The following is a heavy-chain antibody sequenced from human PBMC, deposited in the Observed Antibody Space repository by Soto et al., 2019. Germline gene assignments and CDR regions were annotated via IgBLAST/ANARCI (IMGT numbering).Heavy chain of an antibody. V-gene: IGHV4-4*02. CDR3: ARDRVYSSSSPYYYYYYGMDV. J-gene: IGHJ6*02. CDR2: IYHSGST. CDR1: GGSISSSNW. D-gene: IGHD6-6*01. Sequence: PSETLSLTCAVSGGSISSSNWWSWVRQPPGKGLEWIGEIYHSGSTNYNPSLKSRVTISVDKSKNQFSLKLSSVTAADTAVYYCARDRVYSSSSPYYYYYYGMDVWGQGTTVTVSS.